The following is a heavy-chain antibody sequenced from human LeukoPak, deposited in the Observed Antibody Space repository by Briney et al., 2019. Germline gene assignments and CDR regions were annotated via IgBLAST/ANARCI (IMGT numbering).Heavy chain of an antibody. J-gene: IGHJ4*02. CDR1: GFTFSDYS. CDR2: ISSSSTI. CDR3: AKISGSRFGVVIIRDVDY. D-gene: IGHD3-3*01. V-gene: IGHV3-48*01. Sequence: GGSLRLSCAASGFTFSDYSMNWVRQAPGKGLEWVSYISSSSTIYYADSVKGRFTVSRDNAKNSLYLQMNGLRVEDTAVYFCAKISGSRFGVVIIRDVDYWGQGTLVTVSS.